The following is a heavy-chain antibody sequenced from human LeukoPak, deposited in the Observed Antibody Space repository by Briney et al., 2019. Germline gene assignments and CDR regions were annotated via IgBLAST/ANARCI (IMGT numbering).Heavy chain of an antibody. V-gene: IGHV4-34*01. D-gene: IGHD3-10*01. CDR2: INHSGST. J-gene: IGHJ5*02. CDR1: GGSLSGYY. Sequence: SETLSLTCTVSGGSLSGYYWSWIRQPPGKSLEWIGEINHSGSTNYNPSLKSRVTISVDTSKNQFSLKLNSVTAADTAVYYCARGRVTYYYGSGSYQTVNWFDPWGQGTLVTVSS. CDR3: ARGRVTYYYGSGSYQTVNWFDP.